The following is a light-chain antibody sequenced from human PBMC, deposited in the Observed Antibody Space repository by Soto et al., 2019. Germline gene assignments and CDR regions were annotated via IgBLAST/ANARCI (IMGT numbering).Light chain of an antibody. Sequence: DIVMTQTPLSSPVTLGQPASISCRSSQSLLHSDGSTYLSWLQQRPGQPPRLLIYKISNRLSGAPXRXIGSGAGTDFTLKISRVEADDVGVYYCMQATQYPPYTFGQGTKLEI. CDR2: KIS. V-gene: IGKV2-24*01. CDR3: MQATQYPPYT. CDR1: QSLLHSDGSTY. J-gene: IGKJ2*01.